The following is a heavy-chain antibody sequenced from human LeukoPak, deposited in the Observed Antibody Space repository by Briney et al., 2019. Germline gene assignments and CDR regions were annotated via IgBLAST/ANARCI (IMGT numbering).Heavy chain of an antibody. CDR2: IKSNTDGATT. CDR1: GVTFSNAW. Sequence: GGSLRLSCAASGVTFSNAWMNWVRQAPGKGLEWVGRIKSNTDGATTDFAAPVKGRFAMSRDDSKNTLYLQMNSVRVEDTALYYCVRLGSTSPGNWYKLFDQWGQGTLVTVSS. D-gene: IGHD2-2*01. J-gene: IGHJ4*02. CDR3: VRLGSTSPGNWYKLFDQ. V-gene: IGHV3-15*05.